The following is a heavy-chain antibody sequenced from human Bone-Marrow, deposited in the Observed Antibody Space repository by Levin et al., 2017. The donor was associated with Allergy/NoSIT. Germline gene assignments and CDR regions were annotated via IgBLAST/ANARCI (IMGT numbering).Heavy chain of an antibody. CDR2: FYHGRST. CDR1: GGSISSDY. J-gene: IGHJ6*03. Sequence: SETLSLTCTVSGGSISSDYWSWTRQSPGKGLEWIGYFYHGRSTKYNPSLKSRVTISIDTSRNQFSLTLTSVTAADTAVYYCTRLGPSSHYYYMDVWGKGTTVTVSS. CDR3: TRLGPSSHYYYMDV. D-gene: IGHD3-16*01. V-gene: IGHV4-59*08.